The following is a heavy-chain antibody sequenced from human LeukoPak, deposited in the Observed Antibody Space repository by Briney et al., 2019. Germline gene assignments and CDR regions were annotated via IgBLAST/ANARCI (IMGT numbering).Heavy chain of an antibody. D-gene: IGHD5-18*01. CDR1: GFTFSSYA. Sequence: GGSLRLSCAASGFTFSSYAMHWVRQAPGKGLEWVAVISYDGSNKYYADSVKGRFTISRDNSKNTLYLQMNSLRAEDTAVYYCARDEHSYGFWDYYYYGMDVWGQGTTVTVSS. CDR3: ARDEHSYGFWDYYYYGMDV. V-gene: IGHV3-30*04. J-gene: IGHJ6*02. CDR2: ISYDGSNK.